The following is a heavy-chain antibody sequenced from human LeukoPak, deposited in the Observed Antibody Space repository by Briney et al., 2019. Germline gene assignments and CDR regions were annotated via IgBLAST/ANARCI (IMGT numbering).Heavy chain of an antibody. J-gene: IGHJ4*02. D-gene: IGHD6-19*01. V-gene: IGHV3-23*01. CDR3: AKDRTLYSSGRTLAL. CDR2: ISDSGAST. Sequence: GGSLRLSCAASGFTFSSHAMSWVRQAPGKGLEWVSGISDSGASTYCAGSVKGRFTISRDNSKTTLYLQMNSLRAEDTAVFYCAKDRTLYSSGRTLALWGQGTLVTVSS. CDR1: GFTFSSHA.